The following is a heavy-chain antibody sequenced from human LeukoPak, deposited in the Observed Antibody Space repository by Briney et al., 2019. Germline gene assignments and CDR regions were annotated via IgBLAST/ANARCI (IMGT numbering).Heavy chain of an antibody. J-gene: IGHJ2*01. CDR1: TGFINTPSYH. V-gene: IGHV4-39*01. CDR2: IYYTGST. CDR3: ARHVRWLQLTLYFDI. Sequence: SETLSLTCTVYTGFINTPSYHWDWIRQSPGKGLEWIGSIYYTGSTSSNPSLNSRVTMSVDTSKKQFSLKLNSMNAADTAVYYCARHVRWLQLTLYFDIWGRGTLVTVSS. D-gene: IGHD5-24*01.